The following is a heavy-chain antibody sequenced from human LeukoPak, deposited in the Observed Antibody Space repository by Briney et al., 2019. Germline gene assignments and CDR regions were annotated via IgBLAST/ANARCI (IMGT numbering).Heavy chain of an antibody. V-gene: IGHV3-23*01. CDR1: GFTFSSYA. CDR2: ISGSGGST. Sequence: GGSLRLSCAASGFTFSSYAMSWVRQAPGKGLEWVAAISGSGGSTYYADSVKGRFTISRDNSKNTLYLQMNSLRAEDTAVYYCAKSGSGWYIFDYWGQGTLVTVSS. D-gene: IGHD6-19*01. J-gene: IGHJ4*02. CDR3: AKSGSGWYIFDY.